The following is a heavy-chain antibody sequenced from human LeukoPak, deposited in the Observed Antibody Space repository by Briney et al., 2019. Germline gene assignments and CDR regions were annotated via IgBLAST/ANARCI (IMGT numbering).Heavy chain of an antibody. J-gene: IGHJ6*03. D-gene: IGHD6-13*01. Sequence: PSETLSLTCTVSGGSISSSSYYWGWIRQPPGKGLGWIGSIYYSGSTYYNPSLKSRVTISVDTSKNQFSLKLSSVTAADTAVYYCARVGESSSWYPYYYYYMDVWGKGTTVTVSS. CDR3: ARVGESSSWYPYYYYYMDV. CDR1: GGSISSSSYY. CDR2: IYYSGST. V-gene: IGHV4-39*07.